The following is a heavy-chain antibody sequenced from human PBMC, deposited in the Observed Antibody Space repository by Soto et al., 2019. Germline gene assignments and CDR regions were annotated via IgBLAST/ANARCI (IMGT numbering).Heavy chain of an antibody. J-gene: IGHJ3*02. CDR1: GFSFSGKNY. V-gene: IGHV3-53*01. Sequence: DVQLEESEGGLIQPGGSLRLSCAASGFSFSGKNYLTWVRQAPGKGLEWVSALYSSDGTYYADSVKGRFSISRDNSKNTFYLQLHSLRPEDTALYFCATWLQREHAFDIWGLGTMVTVSS. D-gene: IGHD1-1*01. CDR2: LYSSDGT. CDR3: ATWLQREHAFDI.